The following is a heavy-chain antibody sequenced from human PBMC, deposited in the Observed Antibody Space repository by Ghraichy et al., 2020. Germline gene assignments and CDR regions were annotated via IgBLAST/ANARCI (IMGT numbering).Heavy chain of an antibody. CDR1: GFTFSSYA. V-gene: IGHV3-23*01. Sequence: GGSLRLSCAASGFTFSSYAMSWVRQAPGKGLEWVSGISGSGGSTYYADSVKGRFTISRDNSKNTLYLQMNSLRAEDTAVYYCAKASRVGPTIPIHYWGQGTLVTVSS. J-gene: IGHJ4*02. CDR2: ISGSGGST. CDR3: AKASRVGPTIPIHY. D-gene: IGHD1-26*01.